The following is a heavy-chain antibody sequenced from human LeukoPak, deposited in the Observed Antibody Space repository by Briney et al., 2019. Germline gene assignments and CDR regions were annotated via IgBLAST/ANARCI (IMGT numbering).Heavy chain of an antibody. Sequence: SETLSLTCTVSGGSISGYFWGWIRQPARKGLEWIGRIYATGTTNYNPSLKSRVTMSVDTSKNQFSLNLTSVTAADTAVYYCAREGGGSNRCLDWGQGTLVTVSS. V-gene: IGHV4-4*07. CDR2: IYATGTT. CDR3: AREGGGSNRCLD. J-gene: IGHJ1*01. D-gene: IGHD3-16*02. CDR1: GGSISGYF.